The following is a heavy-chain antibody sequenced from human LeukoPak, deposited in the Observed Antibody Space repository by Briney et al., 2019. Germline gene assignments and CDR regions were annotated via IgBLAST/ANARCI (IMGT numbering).Heavy chain of an antibody. V-gene: IGHV3-7*01. D-gene: IGHD5-18*01. Sequence: GGSLRLSCAASGFTFENYWMSWVRQVPRKGPEWVANIKQDGSVEHYLDSVKGRFTISRDNAKNALFLQMNSLIPEDTAVYYCARWAGVTDQWGQGTLVTVSS. CDR3: ARWAGVTDQ. J-gene: IGHJ4*02. CDR1: GFTFENYW. CDR2: IKQDGSVE.